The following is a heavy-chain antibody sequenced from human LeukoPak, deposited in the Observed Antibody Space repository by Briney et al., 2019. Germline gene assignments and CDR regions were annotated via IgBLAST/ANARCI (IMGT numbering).Heavy chain of an antibody. CDR1: GCTFSSYA. D-gene: IGHD5-18*01. Sequence: GSSVSLTCTASGCTFSSYAIRWMRHAPGQGLEWMGGIIPIIGAANYAQKFPGRVTITADKSTATTYMELSRLRSEDTAVYYCAKEGRYSDGYYFDYWGQGTLVTVSS. V-gene: IGHV1-69*06. CDR2: IIPIIGAA. CDR3: AKEGRYSDGYYFDY. J-gene: IGHJ4*02.